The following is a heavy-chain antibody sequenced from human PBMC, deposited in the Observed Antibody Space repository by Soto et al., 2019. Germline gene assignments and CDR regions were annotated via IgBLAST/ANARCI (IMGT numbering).Heavy chain of an antibody. J-gene: IGHJ4*02. V-gene: IGHV4-39*01. CDR1: GVTVSRDAYY. CDR3: ARLGGIAVAGPIYY. D-gene: IGHD6-19*01. Sequence: HSGSRARTWTVSGVTVSRDAYYWAWIRQPPGKVLEWIGSVYHTGNTYYSLSLRSRVAISLDTSKNQFSLRLDAVSAADTATYYCARLGGIAVAGPIYYWGQGTLVTLSS. CDR2: VYHTGNT.